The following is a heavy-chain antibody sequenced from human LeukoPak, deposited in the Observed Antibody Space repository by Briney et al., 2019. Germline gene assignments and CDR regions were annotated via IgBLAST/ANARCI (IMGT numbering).Heavy chain of an antibody. Sequence: GESLRLSCAVSGITLSNYGMSWVRQAPGKGLEWVAGISDSGGRTNYADSVKGRFTISRDNPKNTLYLQMNSLRAEDTAVYFCAKRGVVIRVILVGFHKEAYYFDSWGQGALVPVSS. D-gene: IGHD3-22*01. V-gene: IGHV3-23*01. CDR3: AKRGVVIRVILVGFHKEAYYFDS. CDR2: ISDSGGRT. J-gene: IGHJ4*02. CDR1: GITLSNYG.